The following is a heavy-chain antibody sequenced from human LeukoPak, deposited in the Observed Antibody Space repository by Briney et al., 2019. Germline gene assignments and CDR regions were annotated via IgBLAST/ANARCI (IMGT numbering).Heavy chain of an antibody. D-gene: IGHD3-3*01. CDR1: GGTFSSYA. V-gene: IGHV1-69*04. J-gene: IGHJ3*02. Sequence: SVKVSCKASGGTFSSYAISWVRQAPGQGLEWMGRIIPILGIANYAQKLQGRVTMTTDTSTSTAYMELRSLRSDDTAVYYCARDHHASITIFGVVLEGDDAFDIWGQGTMVTVSS. CDR2: IIPILGIA. CDR3: ARDHHASITIFGVVLEGDDAFDI.